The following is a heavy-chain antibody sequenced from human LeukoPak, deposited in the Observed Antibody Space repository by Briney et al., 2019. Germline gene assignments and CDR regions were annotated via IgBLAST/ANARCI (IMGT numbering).Heavy chain of an antibody. CDR3: ARVSHDILTGYKKRYYFDY. CDR1: GASISIFY. D-gene: IGHD3-9*01. CDR2: INNRGST. Sequence: SETLSLTCTVSGASISIFYWSWIRQPAGAGLEWIGRINNRGSTDYNPSLKSRVTMSVDTSENQFSLRLTSVIAADTAVYYCARVSHDILTGYKKRYYFDYWGQGTLVTVSS. J-gene: IGHJ4*02. V-gene: IGHV4-4*07.